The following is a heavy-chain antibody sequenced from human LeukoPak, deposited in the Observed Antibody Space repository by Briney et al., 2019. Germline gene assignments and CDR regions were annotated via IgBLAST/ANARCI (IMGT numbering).Heavy chain of an antibody. CDR3: ARKQVGADFDY. J-gene: IGHJ4*02. CDR2: ISSDESDT. Sequence: GGSLRLSCTASGFTFGSYLMHWVRQAPGKGLVWVSRISSDESDTTYADSVKGRFTISRDSAKNTLYLQMNSLRVEDTAVYYCARKQVGADFDYWGQGILVTVSS. V-gene: IGHV3-74*01. CDR1: GFTFGSYL. D-gene: IGHD1-26*01.